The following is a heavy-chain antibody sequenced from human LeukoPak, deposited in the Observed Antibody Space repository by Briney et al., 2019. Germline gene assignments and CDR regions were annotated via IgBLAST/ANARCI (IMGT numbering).Heavy chain of an antibody. CDR1: GGSISGYY. D-gene: IGHD2-8*02. J-gene: IGHJ4*02. CDR3: AGHHPRNTVDF. Sequence: SETLSLTCTVSGGSISGYYWSCIRQPAGKGLEWIERIYTSGNTNYNPSLKSRVTMSVDTSKNQFSLKLSSVTAADTAVYYCAGHHPRNTVDFWGQGTLVTVSS. CDR2: IYTSGNT. V-gene: IGHV4-4*07.